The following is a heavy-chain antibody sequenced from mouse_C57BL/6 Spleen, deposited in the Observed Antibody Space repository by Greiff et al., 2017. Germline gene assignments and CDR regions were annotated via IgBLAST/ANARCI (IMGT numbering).Heavy chain of an antibody. J-gene: IGHJ4*01. CDR1: GYTFTSYW. CDR3: ARASGTAQATLIYAMDY. Sequence: QVQLQQPGAELVMPGASVKLSCKASGYTFTSYWMHWVKQRPGQGLEWIGEIDPSDSYTNYNQKFKGKSTLTVYKSSSTAYMQLSSLTSEDSAVYYCARASGTAQATLIYAMDYWGQGTSVTVSS. CDR2: IDPSDSYT. V-gene: IGHV1-69*01. D-gene: IGHD3-2*02.